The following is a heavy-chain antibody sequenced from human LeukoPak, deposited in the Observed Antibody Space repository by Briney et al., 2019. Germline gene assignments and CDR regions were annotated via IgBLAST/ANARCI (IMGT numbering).Heavy chain of an antibody. J-gene: IGHJ4*02. CDR1: GFTVSSNY. CDR2: IRYDGSNK. Sequence: PGGSLRLSCAASGFTVSSNYMSWVRQAPGKGLEWVAFIRYDGSNKYYADSVKGRFTISRDNSKNTLYLQMNSLRAEDTALYYCAKDWDSSGYYYYFDYWGQGTLVTVSS. D-gene: IGHD3-22*01. CDR3: AKDWDSSGYYYYFDY. V-gene: IGHV3-30*02.